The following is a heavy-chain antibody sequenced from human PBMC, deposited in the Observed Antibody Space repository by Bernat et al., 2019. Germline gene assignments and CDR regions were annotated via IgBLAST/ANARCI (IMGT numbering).Heavy chain of an antibody. J-gene: IGHJ3*02. CDR2: ISGDGSSI. CDR3: AKDPYYYGSGSDAFDI. CDR1: GFTFDDYA. V-gene: IGHV3-43*02. D-gene: IGHD3-10*01. Sequence: EVQLVESGGGVVQPGGSLRLSCAAPGFTFDDYAMHWVRLVPGKGLEWVSLISGDGSSIYYADSVKGRFTISRDNSKNSLYLQMNSLRTEDTALYYCAKDPYYYGSGSDAFDIWGQGTMVTVSS.